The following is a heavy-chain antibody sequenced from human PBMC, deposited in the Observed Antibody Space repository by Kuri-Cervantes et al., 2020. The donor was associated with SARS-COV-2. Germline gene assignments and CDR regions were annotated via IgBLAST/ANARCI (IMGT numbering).Heavy chain of an antibody. CDR3: ARVDTAMVRVVYYYGMDV. J-gene: IGHJ6*02. CDR1: GFTFSNAW. CDR2: ISGSGVST. V-gene: IGHV3-23*01. Sequence: GESLKISCAASGFTFSNAWMNWVRQAPGKGLEWVSSISGSGVSTYYADSVKGRFTISRDNSKNTVYLQMNSLRAEDTAVYYCARVDTAMVRVVYYYGMDVWGQGTTVTGSS. D-gene: IGHD5-18*01.